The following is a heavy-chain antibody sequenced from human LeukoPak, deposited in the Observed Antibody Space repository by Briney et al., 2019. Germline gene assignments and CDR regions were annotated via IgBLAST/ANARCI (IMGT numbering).Heavy chain of an antibody. Sequence: PSETLSLTCSVSGYAVSSGYFWGWIRQPPGKGLEWIGTIYHSGSTYYNPSLKSRVTISVDTSKNQFSLKLSSVTAADTAVYYCARGPTWSGFDWGRGTLVTVSS. J-gene: IGHJ4*02. CDR3: ARGPTWSGFD. CDR1: GYAVSSGYF. V-gene: IGHV4-38-2*02. D-gene: IGHD3-3*01. CDR2: IYHSGST.